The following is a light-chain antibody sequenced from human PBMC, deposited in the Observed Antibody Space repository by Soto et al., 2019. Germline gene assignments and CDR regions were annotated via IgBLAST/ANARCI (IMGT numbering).Light chain of an antibody. J-gene: IGKJ4*01. CDR1: QGISSY. CDR2: AAS. V-gene: IGKV1-8*01. CDR3: QQYYSYSLT. Sequence: AIRMTQSPSSFSASTGDRVTITCRASQGISSYLDWYQQKPGKAPKLLIYAASTLQSGVPSRFIGSGSGTDFTLTISCLQSEDFATYYCQQYYSYSLTFGGGTQVEIK.